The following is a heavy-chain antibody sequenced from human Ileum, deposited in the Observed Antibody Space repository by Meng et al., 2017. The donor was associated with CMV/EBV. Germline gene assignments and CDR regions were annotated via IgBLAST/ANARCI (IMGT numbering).Heavy chain of an antibody. CDR3: SKDRTTFASGWFDF. J-gene: IGHJ4*02. D-gene: IGHD6-19*01. CDR2: ISGDSVTT. V-gene: IGHV3-43D*03. Sequence: GGSLRLSCVASGFTFDDFAMHWVRQAPGKGLEWVSLISGDSVTTYYGDSVSGRFTISRDNSKKSLYLQMDFLGPEDTAMYFCSKDRTTFASGWFDFWGQGTMVTVSS. CDR1: GFTFDDFA.